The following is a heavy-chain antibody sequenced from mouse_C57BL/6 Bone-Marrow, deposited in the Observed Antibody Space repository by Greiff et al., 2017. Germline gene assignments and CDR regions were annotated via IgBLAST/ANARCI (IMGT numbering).Heavy chain of an antibody. D-gene: IGHD2-4*01. V-gene: IGHV1-69*01. CDR3: AREGYDSWFAY. J-gene: IGHJ3*01. CDR2: IDPSDSYT. Sequence: VQLQQPGAELVMPGASVKLSCKASGYTFTSYWMHWVKQRPGQGLEWIGEIDPSDSYTNYNQKFKGKSTLTVDKSSSTAYMQLSSLTSEDSAVYYCAREGYDSWFAYWAKGLWSLSLQ. CDR1: GYTFTSYW.